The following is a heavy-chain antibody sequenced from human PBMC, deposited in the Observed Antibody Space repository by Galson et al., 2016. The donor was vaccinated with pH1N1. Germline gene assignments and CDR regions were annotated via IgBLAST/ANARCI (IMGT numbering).Heavy chain of an antibody. J-gene: IGHJ4*02. V-gene: IGHV3-7*01. CDR1: GFIFSDYW. CDR3: ATEDYYTSLY. D-gene: IGHD1-26*01. CDR2: INQDGSRE. Sequence: SLRLSCAASGFIFSDYWMSWVRQAPGKGLEWVAKINQDGSREYYVDAMKGRCTISRDNAENSLSLRMNSLRVEDTALYYCATEDYYTSLYWGQGILVTVSS.